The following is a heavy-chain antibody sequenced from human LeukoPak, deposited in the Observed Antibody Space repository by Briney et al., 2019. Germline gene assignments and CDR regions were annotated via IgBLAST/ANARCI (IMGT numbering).Heavy chain of an antibody. CDR1: GYTFTSYG. V-gene: IGHV1-18*01. CDR3: ARRGSSSGWLDYYYYGMDV. CDR2: ISAYNGNT. D-gene: IGHD6-19*01. Sequence: ASVKVSCKVSGYTFTSYGISWVRQAPGQGLEWMGWISAYNGNTNYAQKLQGRVTMTTDTSTSTAYMELRSLRSDDTAVYYCARRGSSSGWLDYYYYGMDVWGQGTTVTVSS. J-gene: IGHJ6*02.